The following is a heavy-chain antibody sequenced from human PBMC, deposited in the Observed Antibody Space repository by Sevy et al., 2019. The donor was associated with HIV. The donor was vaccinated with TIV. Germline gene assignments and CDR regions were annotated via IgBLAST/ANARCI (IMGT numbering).Heavy chain of an antibody. CDR1: GFTFSSYS. V-gene: IGHV3-21*01. CDR2: ISSSSSYI. D-gene: IGHD6-6*01. Sequence: GGSLRLSCAASGFTFSSYSMNWVRQAPGKGLEWVSSISSSSSYIYYADSVKGRFTISRDNAKNSLYLLMNSLRAEDTAVYYCASVEYSSSSVFDYWGQGTLVTVSS. CDR3: ASVEYSSSSVFDY. J-gene: IGHJ4*02.